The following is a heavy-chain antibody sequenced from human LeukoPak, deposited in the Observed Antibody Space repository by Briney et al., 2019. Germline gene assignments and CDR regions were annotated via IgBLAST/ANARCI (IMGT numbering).Heavy chain of an antibody. CDR3: ARAWSLDY. J-gene: IGHJ4*02. CDR2: INPTDSDA. V-gene: IGHV5-51*01. CDR1: GYSFTTYW. D-gene: IGHD2-15*01. Sequence: GESLKISCKGSGYSFTTYWIGWVRQTPGKGLGWVGFINPTDSDATYSPSFQGQVIISADKSISTAYLQWSSLKASDTAMYYCARAWSLDYWGQGTLVTVSS.